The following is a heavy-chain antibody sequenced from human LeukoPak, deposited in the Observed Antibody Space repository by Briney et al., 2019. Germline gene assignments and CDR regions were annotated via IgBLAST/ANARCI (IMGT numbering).Heavy chain of an antibody. CDR3: AKQQNDILTGYYPFDY. D-gene: IGHD3-9*01. J-gene: IGHJ4*02. CDR2: ISGGGGGA. Sequence: GGSLRLSCAASGFPFSNYAISWVRQAPGKGLEWVSAISGGGGGAHYADSVMGRFTIPRDNSKNMVYLEMNSLRAEDTAVYYCAKQQNDILTGYYPFDYWGQGTLVTVSS. V-gene: IGHV3-23*01. CDR1: GFPFSNYA.